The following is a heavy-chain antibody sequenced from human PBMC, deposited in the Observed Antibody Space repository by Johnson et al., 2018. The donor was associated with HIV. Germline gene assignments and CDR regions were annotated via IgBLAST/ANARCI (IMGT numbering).Heavy chain of an antibody. CDR3: ARDGVYSSPHDAFDI. CDR2: ISGSGGST. D-gene: IGHD6-13*01. Sequence: VQLVESGGGLVQPGGSLRLSCAASGFTFTTYAMSWVRQAPGKGLEWVSAISGSGGSTYYADSVKGRFTISRDNSKNTLYLQMDNLRIDDTAIYYCARDGVYSSPHDAFDIWGQGTMVTVSS. CDR1: GFTFTTYA. V-gene: IGHV3-23*04. J-gene: IGHJ3*02.